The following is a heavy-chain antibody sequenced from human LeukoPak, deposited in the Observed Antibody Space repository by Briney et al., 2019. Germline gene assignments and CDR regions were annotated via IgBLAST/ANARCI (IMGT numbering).Heavy chain of an antibody. D-gene: IGHD6-13*01. CDR1: GFTFSSYS. V-gene: IGHV3-21*01. CDR3: ASDSSSWPDY. J-gene: IGHJ4*02. CDR2: ISSSSSYI. Sequence: GGSLRLSCAASGFTFSSYSMNWVRQAPGKGLEWVSSISSSSSYIYYADSVKGRFTISRDNAKNSLYLQMNSLRAEDTAVYYCASDSSSWPDYWGQGTLVTVPS.